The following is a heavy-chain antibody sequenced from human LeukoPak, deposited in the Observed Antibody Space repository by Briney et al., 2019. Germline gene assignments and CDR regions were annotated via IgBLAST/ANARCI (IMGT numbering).Heavy chain of an antibody. D-gene: IGHD6-6*01. V-gene: IGHV3-7*01. J-gene: IGHJ4*02. Sequence: GGSLRLSCAASGFTFSNYWMSWVRQAPGKGLEWVANINQDGSVKYYVDTVKGRLTISRDNAKNSVYLQMDSPRAEDTAVYCCARIGYSSSSFDYWGKGSLVTVSS. CDR2: INQDGSVK. CDR1: GFTFSNYW. CDR3: ARIGYSSSSFDY.